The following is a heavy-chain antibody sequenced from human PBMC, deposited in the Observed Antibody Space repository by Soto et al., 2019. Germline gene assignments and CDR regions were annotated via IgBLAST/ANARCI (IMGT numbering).Heavy chain of an antibody. CDR2: IKSKTDGGTT. CDR3: TTGNWRYYYGMDV. CDR1: GFTFSDAW. V-gene: IGHV3-15*07. Sequence: GGSLRLSCAASGFTFSDAWMNWVRQAPGKGLEWVGRIKSKTDGGTTDYAAPVKGRFTISRDDSKNTLYMQMNSLKTEDTAVYYCTTGNWRYYYGMDVWGQGTTVTVSS. D-gene: IGHD3-3*01. J-gene: IGHJ6*02.